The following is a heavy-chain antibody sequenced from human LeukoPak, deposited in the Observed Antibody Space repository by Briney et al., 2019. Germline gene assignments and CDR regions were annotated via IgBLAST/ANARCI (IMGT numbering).Heavy chain of an antibody. CDR3: ARGYSSGWYQDAFDI. CDR2: IYTSGST. Sequence: SETLSLTCTVSGGPISSGSYYWSWIRQPAGKGLEWIGRIYTSGSTNYNPSLKSRVTISVDTSKNQFSLKLSSVTAADTAVYYCARGYSSGWYQDAFDIWGQGTMVTVSS. D-gene: IGHD6-19*01. CDR1: GGPISSGSYY. J-gene: IGHJ3*02. V-gene: IGHV4-61*02.